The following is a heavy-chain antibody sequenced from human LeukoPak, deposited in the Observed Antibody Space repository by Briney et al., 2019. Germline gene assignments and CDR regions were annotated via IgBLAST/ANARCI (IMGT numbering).Heavy chain of an antibody. Sequence: GGSLRLSCAASGFTVSSNYMSWARQAPGKGLEWVSVIYSGGSTYYADSVKGRFTISRDNSKNTLYLQMNSLRAEDTAVYYCASSPYGDYYYCGMDVWGQGTTVTVSS. J-gene: IGHJ6*02. D-gene: IGHD4-17*01. CDR2: IYSGGST. CDR3: ASSPYGDYYYCGMDV. V-gene: IGHV3-66*02. CDR1: GFTVSSNY.